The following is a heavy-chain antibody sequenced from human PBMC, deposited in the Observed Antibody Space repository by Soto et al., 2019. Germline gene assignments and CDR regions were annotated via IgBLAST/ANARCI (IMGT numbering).Heavy chain of an antibody. Sequence: QVQLVQSGAEVKKPGSSVKVSCKASGGTFNRYAISWVRQAPGQGLEWMGGIIPIFGIGNDAQRFQGRVTITADESTGTAYMELSSLRSEDPGVYYCARSAITLFGVVSIPPHYYSEMDVWGQGTTVTVCS. D-gene: IGHD3-3*01. V-gene: IGHV1-69*01. CDR3: ARSAITLFGVVSIPPHYYSEMDV. J-gene: IGHJ6*02. CDR1: GGTFNRYA. CDR2: IIPIFGIG.